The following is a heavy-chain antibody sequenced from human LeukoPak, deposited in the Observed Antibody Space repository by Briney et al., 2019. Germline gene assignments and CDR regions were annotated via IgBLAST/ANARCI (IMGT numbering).Heavy chain of an antibody. V-gene: IGHV3-30*18. CDR3: AKGVTYYVGFLYFQH. CDR1: GFTFSSYW. Sequence: GGSLRLSCAASGFTFSSYWMHWVRQAPGKGLEWVAVISYDGSNKYYADSVKGRFTISRDNAKNSLYQQMTSLRAEDTALYYCAKGVTYYVGFLYFQHWGEGSLVGVSS. CDR2: ISYDGSNK. J-gene: IGHJ1*01. D-gene: IGHD3-10*02.